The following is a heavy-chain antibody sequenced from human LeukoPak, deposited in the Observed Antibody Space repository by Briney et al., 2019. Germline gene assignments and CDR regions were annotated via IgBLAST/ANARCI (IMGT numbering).Heavy chain of an antibody. Sequence: SETLSLTCTVSGGSIRSYYWSWIRQPPGKGLEWIGYIYYSGSTNYNPSLKSRVTISVDTSKNQFSLKLSSMTAADTAVYYCARAVYGGNFLGYWGQGTLVTVSS. J-gene: IGHJ4*02. CDR2: IYYSGST. D-gene: IGHD4-23*01. CDR1: GGSIRSYY. V-gene: IGHV4-59*01. CDR3: ARAVYGGNFLGY.